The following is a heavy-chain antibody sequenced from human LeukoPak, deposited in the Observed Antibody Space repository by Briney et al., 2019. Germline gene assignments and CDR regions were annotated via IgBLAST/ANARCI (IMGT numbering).Heavy chain of an antibody. CDR2: INAGNGNT. CDR1: GYTFTSYA. Sequence: GASVKVSCKASGYTFTSYAMHWVRQAPGQRLEWMGWINAGNGNTKYSQKFQGRVTITRDTSASTVYMELSSLRSEDTAVYYCAIHAPWPYGQIDYWGQGTLVTVSS. V-gene: IGHV1-3*01. J-gene: IGHJ4*02. CDR3: AIHAPWPYGQIDY. D-gene: IGHD3-10*01.